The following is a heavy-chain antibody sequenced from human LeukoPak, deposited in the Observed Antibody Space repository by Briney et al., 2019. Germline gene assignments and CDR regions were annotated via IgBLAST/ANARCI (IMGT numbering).Heavy chain of an antibody. CDR1: GFTFSSYS. J-gene: IGHJ4*02. V-gene: IGHV3-48*01. CDR2: ISSSSSTI. D-gene: IGHD3-22*01. CDR3: ASHTKTLTYYYDSSGYGDFDY. Sequence: GGSLRLSCAASGFTFSSYSMNWVRQAPGKGLEWVSYISSSSSTIYYADSVKGRFTISRDNAKNSLYLQMNSLRAEDTAVYYCASHTKTLTYYYDSSGYGDFDYWGQGTLVTVSS.